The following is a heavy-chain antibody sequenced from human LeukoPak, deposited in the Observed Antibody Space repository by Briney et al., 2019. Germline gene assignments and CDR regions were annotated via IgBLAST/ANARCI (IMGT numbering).Heavy chain of an antibody. V-gene: IGHV3-30*02. CDR2: IRDDGSNK. D-gene: IGHD2-2*01. CDR1: GFTFSSYG. Sequence: GGSLRLSCAASGFTFSSYGMHWVRQAPGKGLEGVAFIRDDGSNKYYADSVKGRFTISRDNSKNTLYLQMNSLRAEDTAVYYCAKTGVVVVPAAPWYYYMDVWGKGTTVTVSS. CDR3: AKTGVVVVPAAPWYYYMDV. J-gene: IGHJ6*03.